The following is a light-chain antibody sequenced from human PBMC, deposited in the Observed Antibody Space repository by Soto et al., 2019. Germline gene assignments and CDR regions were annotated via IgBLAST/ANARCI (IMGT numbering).Light chain of an antibody. CDR1: QPFSNSF. CDR3: QQHGSSPWT. Sequence: EIVLAPSPGTLSLSPWERPTLSGRATQPFSNSFLSWYQQIPGQAPRLLIYGASSRASGIPARFSGSGSGTDFTLTISSLQPEDFAVYYCQQHGSSPWTFGQGTKVDIK. J-gene: IGKJ1*01. V-gene: IGKV3-20*01. CDR2: GAS.